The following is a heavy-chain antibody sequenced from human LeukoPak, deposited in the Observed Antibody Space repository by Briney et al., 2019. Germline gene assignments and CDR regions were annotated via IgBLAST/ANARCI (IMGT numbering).Heavy chain of an antibody. CDR3: AKVRGITMIVEADLDY. V-gene: IGHV3-23*01. Sequence: GGSLRLSCAASGFTFSSYAMNWVRQAPGKGLEWVSTTSGSSGSTYYADSVKGRFTISRDNSKNTLYLQMNSLRAEDTAVYYCAKVRGITMIVEADLDYWGQGTLVTVSS. CDR2: TSGSSGST. D-gene: IGHD3-22*01. J-gene: IGHJ4*02. CDR1: GFTFSSYA.